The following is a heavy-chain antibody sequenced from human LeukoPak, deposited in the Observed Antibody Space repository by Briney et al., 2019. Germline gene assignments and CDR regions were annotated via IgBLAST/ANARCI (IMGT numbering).Heavy chain of an antibody. J-gene: IGHJ5*02. CDR3: ATVKEHKFWSGYYTDPQRWFDP. Sequence: ASVKVSCKASGYTFTDYYMHWVQQAPGKGLEWMGRVDPEDGETIYAEKFQGRVTITADTSTDTAYMELGGLRSEDTAVYYCATVKEHKFWSGYYTDPQRWFDPWGQGTLVTVSS. V-gene: IGHV1-69-2*01. D-gene: IGHD3-3*01. CDR1: GYTFTDYY. CDR2: VDPEDGET.